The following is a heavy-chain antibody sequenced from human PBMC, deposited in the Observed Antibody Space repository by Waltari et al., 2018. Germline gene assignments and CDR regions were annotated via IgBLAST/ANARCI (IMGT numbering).Heavy chain of an antibody. CDR1: GGTFTSYD. Sequence: QVQLVQSGAEVKKPGSSVKVSCKASGGTFTSYDINWVRQATGQGLEWMGWMNPNSGNTGYAQKFQGRVTITRNTSISTADMELSSLRSEDTAVYYCARQGASGGYYYMDVWGKGTTVTISS. CDR3: ARQGASGGYYYMDV. V-gene: IGHV1-8*03. D-gene: IGHD1-26*01. CDR2: MNPNSGNT. J-gene: IGHJ6*03.